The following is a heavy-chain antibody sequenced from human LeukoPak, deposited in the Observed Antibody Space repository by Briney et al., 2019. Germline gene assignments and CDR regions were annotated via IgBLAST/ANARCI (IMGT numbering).Heavy chain of an antibody. D-gene: IGHD1-26*01. Sequence: GASVKVSCKASGGTFSSYAISWVRQAPGQGLEWMGGIIPIFGTANYAQKFQGRVTITADESTSTAYMEPSSLRSEDTAVYYCARDLGGSSGSYYNWFDPWGQGTLVTVSS. CDR2: IIPIFGTA. V-gene: IGHV1-69*01. J-gene: IGHJ5*02. CDR1: GGTFSSYA. CDR3: ARDLGGSSGSYYNWFDP.